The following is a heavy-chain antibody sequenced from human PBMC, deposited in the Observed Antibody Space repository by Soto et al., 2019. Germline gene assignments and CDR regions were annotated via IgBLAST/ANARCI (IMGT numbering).Heavy chain of an antibody. CDR1: GYTFTSYA. D-gene: IGHD4-17*01. J-gene: IGHJ3*02. CDR2: INAGNGNT. V-gene: IGHV1-3*01. Sequence: ASVKVSCKASGYTFTSYAMHWVRQAPGQRREWMGWINAGNGNTKYSQKFQGRVTITRDTSASTAYMELSSLRSEDTAVYYCAIWDYGDYIDAFDIWGQGTMVTVSS. CDR3: AIWDYGDYIDAFDI.